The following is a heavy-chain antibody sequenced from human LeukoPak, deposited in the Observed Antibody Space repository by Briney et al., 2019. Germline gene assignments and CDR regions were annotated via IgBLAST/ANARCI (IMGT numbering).Heavy chain of an antibody. CDR2: INPNSGGT. D-gene: IGHD2-15*01. Sequence: ASVKVSCKASGYTFTGYYMHWVRQAPGQGLEWMGWINPNSGGTNYAQKFQGRVTMTRDTSISTAYMELSRLRSDKTAVYYCARVLPGARHVDFGIRGKGNIVTVS. CDR3: ARVLPGARHVDFGI. CDR1: GYTFTGYY. V-gene: IGHV1-2*02. J-gene: IGHJ3*02.